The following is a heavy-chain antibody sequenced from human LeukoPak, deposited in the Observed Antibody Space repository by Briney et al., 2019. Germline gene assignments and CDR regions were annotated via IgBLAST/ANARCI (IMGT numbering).Heavy chain of an antibody. Sequence: SVKVSCKASGGTFSSYAISWVRQAPGQGLEWMGGIIPIFGTANYAQKFQGRVTITADESTSTAYMELSSLSSEDTAVYYCARALGYCTNGVCFPIYYYYYGMDVWGQGTTVTVSS. J-gene: IGHJ6*02. CDR1: GGTFSSYA. CDR3: ARALGYCTNGVCFPIYYYYYGMDV. D-gene: IGHD2-8*01. V-gene: IGHV1-69*01. CDR2: IIPIFGTA.